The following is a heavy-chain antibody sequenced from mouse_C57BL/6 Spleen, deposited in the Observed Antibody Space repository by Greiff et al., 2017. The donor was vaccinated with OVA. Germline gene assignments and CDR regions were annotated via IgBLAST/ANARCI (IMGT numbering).Heavy chain of an antibody. J-gene: IGHJ2*01. CDR1: GYTFTSYW. Sequence: QVQLQQPGAELVKPGASVKLSCKASGYTFTSYWMQWVKQRPGQGLEWIGEIDPSDSYTNYNQKFKGKATLTVDTSSSTAYMQLSSLTSEDSAVYYCARGDYYGSSYVRYFDYWGQGTTLTVSS. CDR2: IDPSDSYT. CDR3: ARGDYYGSSYVRYFDY. V-gene: IGHV1-50*01. D-gene: IGHD1-1*01.